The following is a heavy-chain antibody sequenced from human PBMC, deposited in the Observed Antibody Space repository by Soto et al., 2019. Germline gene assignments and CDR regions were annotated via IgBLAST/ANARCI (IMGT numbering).Heavy chain of an antibody. Sequence: SETLSLTCTVSGGSISSSSYYWGWIRQPPGKGLEWIGSIYYSGSTYYNPSLKSRVTISVDTSKNQFSLKLSSVTAADTAVYYCVGERLGENYGMDVWGQGTTVTVSS. V-gene: IGHV4-39*01. CDR1: GGSISSSSYY. CDR2: IYYSGST. J-gene: IGHJ6*02. CDR3: VGERLGENYGMDV. D-gene: IGHD3-16*01.